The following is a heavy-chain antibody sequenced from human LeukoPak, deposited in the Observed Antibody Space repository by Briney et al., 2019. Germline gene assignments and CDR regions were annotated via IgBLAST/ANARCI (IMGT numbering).Heavy chain of an antibody. CDR3: ARDLPASVLGGYYFDY. J-gene: IGHJ4*02. CDR2: ISYDGSNK. D-gene: IGHD2-15*01. V-gene: IGHV3-30-3*01. CDR1: GFTFSSYA. Sequence: GRSLRLSCAASGFTFSSYAMHWVRQAPGKGLEWVAVISYDGSNKYYADSVKGRFTISRDNSKNTLYLQMNSLRAEDTAVYYCARDLPASVLGGYYFDYWGQGTLVTVSS.